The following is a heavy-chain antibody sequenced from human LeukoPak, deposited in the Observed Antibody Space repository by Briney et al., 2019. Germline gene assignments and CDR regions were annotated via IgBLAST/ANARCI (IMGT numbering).Heavy chain of an antibody. CDR2: ISFDGRNE. D-gene: IGHD5-18*01. V-gene: IGHV3-30*18. CDR3: AKERAAMGTDAFDI. CDR1: GFTFTHYG. Sequence: PGRSLRLSCAASGFTFTHYGIHWVRQAPGKGLEWVASISFDGRNEYYLDSAKGRFTISRDSPKSTLYLQMNSLRAEDTAVYYCAKERAAMGTDAFDIWGQGTMVTVSS. J-gene: IGHJ3*02.